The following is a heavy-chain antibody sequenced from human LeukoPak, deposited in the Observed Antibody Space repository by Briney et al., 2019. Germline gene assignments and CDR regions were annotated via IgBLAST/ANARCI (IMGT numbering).Heavy chain of an antibody. CDR2: INHSGST. D-gene: IGHD1-26*01. J-gene: IGHJ4*02. CDR1: GGSFSGYY. Sequence: SETLSLTCAVYGGSFSGYYWSWIRQPPGKGLEWIGEINHSGSTNYNPSLESRVTISVDTSKNQFSLKLSSVTAADTAVYYCASGAQSGYWGQGTLVTVPS. V-gene: IGHV4-34*01. CDR3: ASGAQSGY.